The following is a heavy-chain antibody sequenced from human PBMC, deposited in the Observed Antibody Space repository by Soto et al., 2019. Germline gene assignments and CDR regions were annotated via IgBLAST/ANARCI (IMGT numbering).Heavy chain of an antibody. V-gene: IGHV3-30*18. CDR3: AKDAPPSDLYGGNPALDY. CDR2: ISYDGSNK. CDR1: GFTFSSYG. Sequence: ESGGGVVQPGRSLRLSCAASGFTFSSYGMHWVRQAPGKGLEWVAVISYDGSNKYYADSVKGRFTISRDNSKNTLYLQMNSLRAEDTAVYYCAKDAPPSDLYGGNPALDYLGQGTLVTVSS. J-gene: IGHJ4*02. D-gene: IGHD2-15*01.